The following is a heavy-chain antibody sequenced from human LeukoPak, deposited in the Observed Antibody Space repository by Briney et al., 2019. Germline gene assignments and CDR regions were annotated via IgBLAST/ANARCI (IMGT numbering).Heavy chain of an antibody. J-gene: IGHJ6*02. CDR2: ISAYNGNT. Sequence: ASVKVSCKASGYTFTSYGISWVRQAPGQGLEWMGWISAYNGNTNYAQKLQGRVTMTTDTSTSRDYMELRSLRSDDTAVYYCARDRLSSDSSSWYLGWVVYYYGMDVWGQGTTVTVSS. CDR3: ARDRLSSDSSSWYLGWVVYYYGMDV. V-gene: IGHV1-18*01. D-gene: IGHD6-13*01. CDR1: GYTFTSYG.